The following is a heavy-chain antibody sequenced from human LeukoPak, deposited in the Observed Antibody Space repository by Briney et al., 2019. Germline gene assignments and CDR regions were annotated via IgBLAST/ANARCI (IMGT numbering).Heavy chain of an antibody. CDR3: ARDCSTSCYTPSGEWYYGMDV. Sequence: GGSLRLSSAASGFTVSSNYMSWVRQAPGKGLEWVAVIYSGGSTYYADSVKARFTISRDKSKNTLYLQMNSRRAEDTAVYYCARDCSTSCYTPSGEWYYGMDVWGQGTTVTVSS. J-gene: IGHJ6*02. D-gene: IGHD2-2*02. V-gene: IGHV3-66*01. CDR2: IYSGGST. CDR1: GFTVSSNY.